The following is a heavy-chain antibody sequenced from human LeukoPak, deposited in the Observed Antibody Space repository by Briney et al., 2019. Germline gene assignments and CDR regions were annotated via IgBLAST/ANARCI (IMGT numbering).Heavy chain of an antibody. CDR1: GLSFSSFA. CDR3: GKEIWVSSPDAGG. D-gene: IGHD3-16*01. V-gene: IGHV3-23*01. Sequence: GGSLRLSCAASGLSFSSFAMSWVRQGPARGLEWVSSIRGNGETFYADSVKGRFTLSSDSSRNTVYFQLNNLRVEDTAIYYCGKEIWVSSPDAGGGGKGPLVTVS. J-gene: IGHJ4*02. CDR2: IRGNGET.